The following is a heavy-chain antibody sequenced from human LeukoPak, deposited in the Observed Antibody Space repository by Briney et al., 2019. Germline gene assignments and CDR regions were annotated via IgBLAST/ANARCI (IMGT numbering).Heavy chain of an antibody. V-gene: IGHV3-30*03. Sequence: GGSLRLSCAASGFTFSSYGMHWVRQAPGKGLEWVAVISYDGSNKYYADSVKGRFTISRDNSKNTLYLQMNSLRAEDTAVYYCARVGAGYDSSGYYIPGFYFDYWGQGTLVTVSS. J-gene: IGHJ4*02. D-gene: IGHD3-22*01. CDR1: GFTFSSYG. CDR2: ISYDGSNK. CDR3: ARVGAGYDSSGYYIPGFYFDY.